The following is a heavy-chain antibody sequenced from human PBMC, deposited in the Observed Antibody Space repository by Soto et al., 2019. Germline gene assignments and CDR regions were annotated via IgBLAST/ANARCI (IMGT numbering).Heavy chain of an antibody. CDR2: ISSSSISI. CDR1: GFTFRRYD. J-gene: IGHJ6*02. V-gene: IGHV3-21*01. Sequence: EVQLEESGGGLVKPGGSLRLSCSASGFTFRRYDMNWVRQAPGKGLEWVSSISSSSISIHYGDSVKGRFTISRDNARNVLYLQVNSLRAEDTAVYFCARLYDVLTNGMDVWGQGTPVTGS. D-gene: IGHD3-9*01. CDR3: ARLYDVLTNGMDV.